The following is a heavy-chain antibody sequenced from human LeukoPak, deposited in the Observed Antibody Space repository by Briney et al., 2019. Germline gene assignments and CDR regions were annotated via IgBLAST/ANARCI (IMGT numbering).Heavy chain of an antibody. CDR3: AREDIGY. CDR2: ISGSSNYR. J-gene: IGHJ4*02. Sequence: GGSLRLSCAASGFTFSSYSMNWVRQAPGKGLEWVSSISGSSNYRYFADSVKGRFTISRDNAKNSLYLQMNSLRAEDTAVYYCAREDIGYWGQGTLVTVSS. D-gene: IGHD3-16*01. V-gene: IGHV3-21*01. CDR1: GFTFSSYS.